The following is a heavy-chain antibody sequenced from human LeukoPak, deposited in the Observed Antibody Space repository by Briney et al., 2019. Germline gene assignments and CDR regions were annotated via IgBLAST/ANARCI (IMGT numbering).Heavy chain of an antibody. Sequence: ASVKVSCKASGYTFTSYGISWMRQAPGQGLEWMGWISAYNGNTNYAQKLQGRVTMTTDTSTSTAYMELRSLRSDDTAVYYCARDDNYYDSSGLYYYYGMDVWGQGTTVTVSS. V-gene: IGHV1-18*01. D-gene: IGHD3-22*01. CDR3: ARDDNYYDSSGLYYYYGMDV. CDR2: ISAYNGNT. J-gene: IGHJ6*02. CDR1: GYTFTSYG.